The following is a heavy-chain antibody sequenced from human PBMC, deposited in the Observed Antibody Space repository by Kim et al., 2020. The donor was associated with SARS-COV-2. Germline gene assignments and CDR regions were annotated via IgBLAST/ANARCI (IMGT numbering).Heavy chain of an antibody. V-gene: IGHV1-2*06. CDR2: INPNSGGT. CDR3: ARDYCSGGSCYGGDY. J-gene: IGHJ4*02. Sequence: ASVKVSCKASGYTFTGYYMHWVRQAPGQGLEWMGRINPNSGGTNYAQKFQGRVTMTRDTSISTAYMELSRLRSDDTAVYYCARDYCSGGSCYGGDYWGQGTLVTVSS. CDR1: GYTFTGYY. D-gene: IGHD2-15*01.